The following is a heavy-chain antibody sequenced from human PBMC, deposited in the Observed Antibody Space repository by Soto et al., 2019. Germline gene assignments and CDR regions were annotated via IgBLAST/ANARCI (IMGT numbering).Heavy chain of an antibody. CDR2: ISYDGSNK. CDR3: AKDYSSGWLDY. Sequence: QVQLVESGGGVVQHGRSLRLSCAASGFTFSSYGMHWVRQAPGKGLEWVAVISYDGSNKYYADSVKGRFTIPRDNSKNTLYLQMNSLRAEDTAVYYCAKDYSSGWLDYWGQGTLVTVSS. D-gene: IGHD6-19*01. CDR1: GFTFSSYG. V-gene: IGHV3-30*18. J-gene: IGHJ4*02.